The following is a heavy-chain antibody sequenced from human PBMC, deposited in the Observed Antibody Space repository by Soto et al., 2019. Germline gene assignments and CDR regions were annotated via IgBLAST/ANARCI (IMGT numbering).Heavy chain of an antibody. CDR3: ARGVDAGFDV. J-gene: IGHJ6*02. D-gene: IGHD1-1*01. V-gene: IGHV1-8*01. Sequence: QVQLVRSGAEVTKPGASVKVSCKASGYTFTSYDINWVRQATGQGLEWMGWMSPNSGATGYAQKFQGRVTMTRDTSISTAYMELSNLRSEDTAIYYCARGVDAGFDVWGQGSTVTVSS. CDR1: GYTFTSYD. CDR2: MSPNSGAT.